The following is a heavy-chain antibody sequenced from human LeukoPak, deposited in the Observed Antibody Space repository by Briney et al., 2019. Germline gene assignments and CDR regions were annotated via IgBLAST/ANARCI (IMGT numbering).Heavy chain of an antibody. V-gene: IGHV1-69*05. CDR2: IIPIFGTA. Sequence: GSSVKVSCKASGGTFSSYAISWVRQAPGQGLEWMGGIIPIFGTANYAQKFQGRVTITTDESTSTAYMELSSLRSEDTAVYYCASGPTYYYDSSRYYPFDYWGQRTLVTVSS. CDR1: GGTFSSYA. CDR3: ASGPTYYYDSSRYYPFDY. J-gene: IGHJ4*02. D-gene: IGHD3-22*01.